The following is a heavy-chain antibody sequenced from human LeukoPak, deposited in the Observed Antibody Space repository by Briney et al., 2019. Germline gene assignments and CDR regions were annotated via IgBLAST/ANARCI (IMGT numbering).Heavy chain of an antibody. D-gene: IGHD3-22*01. V-gene: IGHV4-59*11. CDR3: ARLLDNDISGDPDTFDV. CDR2: VSYTGRT. CDR1: GGSLSGHY. J-gene: IGHJ3*01. Sequence: SETLSLTCTVSGGSLSGHYWSWIRQPPGKRLEWTGYVSYTGRTKYNPSLQSRVTISIDTSKSQFSLRLTSVTSADTAVYSCARLLDNDISGDPDTFDVWGQGTTVIVSS.